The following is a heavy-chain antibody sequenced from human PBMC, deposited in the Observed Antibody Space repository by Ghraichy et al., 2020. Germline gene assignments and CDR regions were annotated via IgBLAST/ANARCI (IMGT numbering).Heavy chain of an antibody. CDR3: ATGATGTFDY. J-gene: IGHJ4*02. CDR1: GFSFNTYT. CDR2: ISSSSSPI. V-gene: IGHV3-48*02. D-gene: IGHD1-26*01. Sequence: GGSLRLSCAASGFSFNTYTVTWVRQAPGKGLEWIAYISSSSSPIYYADSVKGRFTISRDNAQNSLYLQMDSLRDEDTAVYYCATGATGTFDYWGQGTLVTVSS.